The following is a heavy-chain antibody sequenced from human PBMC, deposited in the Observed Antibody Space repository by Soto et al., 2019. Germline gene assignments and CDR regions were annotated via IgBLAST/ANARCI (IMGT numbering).Heavy chain of an antibody. CDR2: SYHSGSS. J-gene: IGHJ4*02. CDR1: GSSITSSNW. Sequence: QVQLRESGPRLVKPSGTLSLTCAVSGSSITSSNWWTWVHQPPGKGLEWIGESYHSGSSNYNPSLKSRVTISVDKSKNQFFLKLTSVTAADTAVYYCARRYYYDSSGYYLGDWGQGTLVTVSS. D-gene: IGHD3-22*01. CDR3: ARRYYYDSSGYYLGD. V-gene: IGHV4-4*02.